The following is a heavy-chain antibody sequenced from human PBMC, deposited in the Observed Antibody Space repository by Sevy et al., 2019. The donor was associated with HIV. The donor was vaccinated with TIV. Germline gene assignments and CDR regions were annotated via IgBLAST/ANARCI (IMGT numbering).Heavy chain of an antibody. Sequence: GGSLRLSCSTSRVSFTNPAMSWLRQAPGKGLEWVASISGSGGTKYYAGSVRGRFSISRDDSEDTVYLQMSSLSAEDTAVYYCAKNHYELVSYFEHWGQGTLVTVSS. D-gene: IGHD3-22*01. CDR3: AKNHYELVSYFEH. CDR2: ISGSGGTK. J-gene: IGHJ1*01. CDR1: RVSFTNPA. V-gene: IGHV3-23*01.